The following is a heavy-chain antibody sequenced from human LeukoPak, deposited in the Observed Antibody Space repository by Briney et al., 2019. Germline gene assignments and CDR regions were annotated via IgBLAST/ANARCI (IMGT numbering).Heavy chain of an antibody. J-gene: IGHJ5*02. CDR1: GGSFSGYY. V-gene: IGHV4-34*01. D-gene: IGHD2-2*02. CDR2: INHSGST. CDR3: ARCIVVVPAAITIFGVGENWFDP. Sequence: PSETLSLTCAVYGGSFSGYYWSWIRQPPGKGLEWIGEINHSGSTNYNPSLKSRVTISVDTSKNQFSLKLSSVIAADTAVYYCARCIVVVPAAITIFGVGENWFDPWGQGTLVTVSS.